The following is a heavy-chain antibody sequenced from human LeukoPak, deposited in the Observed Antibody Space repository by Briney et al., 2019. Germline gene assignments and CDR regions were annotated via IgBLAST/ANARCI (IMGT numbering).Heavy chain of an antibody. Sequence: TSVKVSCKASGYTFTGYYMHWVRQAPGQGLEWMGWINPNSGGTNYAQKFQGRVTMTRDTSISTAYMELSRLRSDDTAVYYCARGFRYNSNWFDPWGQGTLVTVSS. CDR2: INPNSGGT. D-gene: IGHD1-1*01. J-gene: IGHJ5*02. CDR3: ARGFRYNSNWFDP. V-gene: IGHV1-2*02. CDR1: GYTFTGYY.